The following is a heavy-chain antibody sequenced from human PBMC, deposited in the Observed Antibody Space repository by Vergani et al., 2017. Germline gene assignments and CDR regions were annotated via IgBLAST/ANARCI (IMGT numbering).Heavy chain of an antibody. V-gene: IGHV3-30*02. J-gene: IGHJ4*02. D-gene: IGHD6-19*01. CDR1: GFTFSNYG. CDR3: ARDTVTGSRYFYY. CDR2: IRYDGSNT. Sequence: QVQLVESGGGVVQPGGSLRLSCGASGFTFSNYGMHWVRQAPGKGLEWVTFIRYDGSNTYYEDSVKGRFTISRDNSKNTLFLQMNSLRPEDTAVYYCARDTVTGSRYFYYWGQGTLVTVSS.